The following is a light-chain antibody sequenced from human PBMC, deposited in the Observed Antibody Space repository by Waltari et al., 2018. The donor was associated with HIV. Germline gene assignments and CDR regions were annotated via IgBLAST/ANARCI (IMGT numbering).Light chain of an antibody. J-gene: IGLJ3*02. V-gene: IGLV2-14*01. CDR2: EVS. CDR3: SSYTSSSILV. Sequence: QSALTQPASVSGSPGQSITIPGTGTTSDGGGYNYGSWYRQHPGRAPKLLIYEVSNRPSGISYRFSGSKSGNTASLTISGLQAEDEADYYCSSYTSSSILVFGGGTKLTVL. CDR1: TSDGGGYNY.